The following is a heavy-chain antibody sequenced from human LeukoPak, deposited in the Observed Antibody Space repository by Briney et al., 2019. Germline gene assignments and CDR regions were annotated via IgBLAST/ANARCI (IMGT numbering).Heavy chain of an antibody. J-gene: IGHJ4*02. CDR3: ARDLYYYDSSGY. V-gene: IGHV1-2*02. CDR2: INPKSGGT. Sequence: ASVKVSCKASGYTFTNYYMHWVRQAPGLGFEWMGWINPKSGGTSYPQKFQGRVTMTRDTSISTAYMELSRLRSDDTAVYYCARDLYYYDSSGYWGQGTLVTVSS. D-gene: IGHD3-22*01. CDR1: GYTFTNYY.